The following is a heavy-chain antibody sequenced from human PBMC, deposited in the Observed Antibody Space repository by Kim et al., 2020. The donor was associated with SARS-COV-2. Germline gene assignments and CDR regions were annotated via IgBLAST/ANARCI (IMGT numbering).Heavy chain of an antibody. J-gene: IGHJ3*01. CDR3: ARLRVGREWSMSARLGDAFDV. V-gene: IGHV4-39*01. CDR1: GGSISRSLDY. CDR2: IYYVGNA. D-gene: IGHD6-6*01. Sequence: SETLSLTCTVSGGSISRSLDYWGWIRQPPGKGLEWIGIIYYVGNAHYNPSLTSRVTISVDTSKNQFSLQLSSVTAADTAVYYCARLRVGREWSMSARLGDAFDVWGQGTQVTVSS.